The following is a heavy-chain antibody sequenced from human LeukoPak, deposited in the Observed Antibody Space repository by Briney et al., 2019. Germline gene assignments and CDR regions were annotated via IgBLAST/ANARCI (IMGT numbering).Heavy chain of an antibody. Sequence: ASVKVSCKASGYTFTSYGISWVRQAPGQGLEWMGWISAYNGNTNYAQKLQGRVTMTTDTSTSTAYMELRSLRSDDTAVYYCARVPDSSGWPSGVDYWGQGTLVTVSS. CDR2: ISAYNGNT. D-gene: IGHD6-19*01. J-gene: IGHJ4*02. CDR1: GYTFTSYG. V-gene: IGHV1-18*04. CDR3: ARVPDSSGWPSGVDY.